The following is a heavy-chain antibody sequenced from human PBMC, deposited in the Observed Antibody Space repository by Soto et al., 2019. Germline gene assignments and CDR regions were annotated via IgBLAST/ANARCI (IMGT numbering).Heavy chain of an antibody. D-gene: IGHD3-10*01. J-gene: IGHJ6*02. CDR1: GYTFTSYA. CDR3: ATRGRSLGYYYGMDV. V-gene: IGHV1-3*01. Sequence: QVQLVQSGAEVKKPGASVKVSCKASGYTFTSYAMHWVRQAPGQRLEWMGWINAGNGNTKYSQKFQGRVTITRDTFASTAYMELSSLRSEDTAVYYGATRGRSLGYYYGMDVGGQGTTVTVSS. CDR2: INAGNGNT.